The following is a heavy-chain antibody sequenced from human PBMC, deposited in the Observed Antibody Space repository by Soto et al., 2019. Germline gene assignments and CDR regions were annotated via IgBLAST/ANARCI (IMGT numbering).Heavy chain of an antibody. D-gene: IGHD6-25*01. Sequence: SETLSLTCTVSGGSISSYYWSWIRQPPGKGLEWIGYIYYSGSTNYNPSLKSRVTISVDTSKNQFSLKLSSVTAADTAVYYCARDPGGRNAFDICGPGTMVTVSS. CDR1: GGSISSYY. J-gene: IGHJ3*02. V-gene: IGHV4-59*01. CDR3: ARDPGGRNAFDI. CDR2: IYYSGST.